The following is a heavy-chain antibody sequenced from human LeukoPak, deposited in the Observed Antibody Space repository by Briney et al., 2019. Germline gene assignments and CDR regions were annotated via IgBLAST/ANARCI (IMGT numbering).Heavy chain of an antibody. Sequence: GGSLRLSCAASGFTFGDYDMHWVRQAPAKGLEWVSLIRADGATTRYTDSVKGRFTISRDNSKDSLYLQMNSLRTEDTALYYCARDNTGSYEYWGQGTLVTVSP. J-gene: IGHJ4*02. CDR3: ARDNTGSYEY. D-gene: IGHD1-26*01. CDR1: GFTFGDYD. CDR2: IRADGATT. V-gene: IGHV3-43*02.